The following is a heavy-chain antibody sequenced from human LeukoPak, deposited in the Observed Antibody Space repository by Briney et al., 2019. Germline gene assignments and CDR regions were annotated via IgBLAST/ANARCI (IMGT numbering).Heavy chain of an antibody. J-gene: IGHJ6*03. CDR3: ARVSYYDFWSGYPEGMDV. V-gene: IGHV4-4*07. Sequence: SETLSLTCTVSGASISNYYWSWIRQPAGKGLEWIGRISTSGSTNYNPSLKSRVTMSVDTSKNQFSLKLSSVTAADTAVYYCARVSYYDFWSGYPEGMDVWGKGTTVTVSS. CDR2: ISTSGST. D-gene: IGHD3-3*01. CDR1: GASISNYY.